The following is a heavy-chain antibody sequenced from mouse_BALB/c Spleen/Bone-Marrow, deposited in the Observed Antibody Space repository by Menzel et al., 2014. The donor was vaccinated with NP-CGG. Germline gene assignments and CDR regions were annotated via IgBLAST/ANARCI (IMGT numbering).Heavy chain of an antibody. CDR2: IYPGSGTT. V-gene: IGHV1-81*01. CDR3: ARGGYGVHFDY. Sequence: VRLQESGPELVKPGASVKMSCKASGYTFTDYVIRWVKQRTGQGLEWIGKIYPGSGTTYYDEKFKNKATLTADTSSNTAYMELSIRTAEDSVFYFGARGGYGVHFDYWGQGTTLTVSS. J-gene: IGHJ2*01. D-gene: IGHD2-2*01. CDR1: GYTFTDYV.